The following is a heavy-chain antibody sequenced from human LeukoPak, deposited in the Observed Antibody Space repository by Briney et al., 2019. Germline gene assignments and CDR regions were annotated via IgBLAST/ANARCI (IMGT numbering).Heavy chain of an antibody. D-gene: IGHD4-17*01. J-gene: IGHJ4*02. V-gene: IGHV3-48*03. CDR3: ARDSVGDLLHY. Sequence: GGSLSLSCAGSGFPFSSDEMNCLCQAPGKRLEWVSHIDSSGITIYYGDSVKGRFTISRDNAKNSIYLQMDSLRVEDTAIYYSARDSVGDLLHYWGQGTPVTVFS. CDR1: GFPFSSDE. CDR2: IDSSGITI.